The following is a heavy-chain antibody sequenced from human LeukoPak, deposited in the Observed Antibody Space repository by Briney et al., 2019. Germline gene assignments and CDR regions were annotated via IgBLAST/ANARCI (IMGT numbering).Heavy chain of an antibody. CDR3: TRGGRGPSLLGS. V-gene: IGHV3-30*02. CDR1: GFTFSSYG. D-gene: IGHD3-10*01. Sequence: GSLRLSCAASGFTFSSYGMHWVRQAPGKGLEWVAFIRYDGSNKYYADSVKGRFTISRDNSKNTLYLQMNSLRAEDTAVYYCTRGGRGPSLLGSWGQGTLVTVSS. CDR2: IRYDGSNK. J-gene: IGHJ5*02.